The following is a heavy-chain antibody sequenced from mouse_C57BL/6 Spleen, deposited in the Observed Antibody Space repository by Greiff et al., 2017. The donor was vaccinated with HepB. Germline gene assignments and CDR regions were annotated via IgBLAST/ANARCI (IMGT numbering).Heavy chain of an antibody. CDR1: GFTFSSYA. Sequence: DVKLVESGGGLVKPGGSLKLSCAASGFTFSSYAISWVRQTPEKRLEWVATISDGGSYTYYPDNVKGRFTISRDNAKNNLYLQMSHLKSEDTAMYYCARGYYGSRNYAMDYWGQGTSVTVSS. V-gene: IGHV5-4*03. D-gene: IGHD1-1*01. J-gene: IGHJ4*01. CDR2: ISDGGSYT. CDR3: ARGYYGSRNYAMDY.